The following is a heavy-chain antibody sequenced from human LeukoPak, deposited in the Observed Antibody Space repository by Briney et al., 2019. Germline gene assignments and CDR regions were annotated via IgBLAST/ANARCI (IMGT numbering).Heavy chain of an antibody. V-gene: IGHV4-59*01. J-gene: IGHJ5*02. D-gene: IGHD3-9*01. CDR1: GGSISNYY. Sequence: SETLSLTCTVSGGSISNYYWTWIRQPPGKGLEWIAYIYYSGSTNYNPSLKSRVTISVDTSKNQFSLKMRSVTTADTAVYYCARMPDILTGLDPWGQGTVVTVSS. CDR3: ARMPDILTGLDP. CDR2: IYYSGST.